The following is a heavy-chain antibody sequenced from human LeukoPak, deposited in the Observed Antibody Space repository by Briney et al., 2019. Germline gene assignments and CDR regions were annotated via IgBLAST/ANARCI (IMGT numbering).Heavy chain of an antibody. CDR1: GYSFISYW. V-gene: IGHV5-51*01. CDR2: IYPGDSDT. J-gene: IGHJ3*02. CDR3: ARRIPGVDAFDI. D-gene: IGHD3-10*01. Sequence: PGESLKISCKGSGYSFISYWIGWVRQMPGKGLELIGIIYPGDSDTRYSPSFQGQVTISADKSIGTAYLQWSSLKASDTAMYYCARRIPGVDAFDIWGQGTMVTVSS.